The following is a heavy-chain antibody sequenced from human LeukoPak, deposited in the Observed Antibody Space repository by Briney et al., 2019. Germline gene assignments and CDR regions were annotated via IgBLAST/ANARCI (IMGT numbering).Heavy chain of an antibody. J-gene: IGHJ5*02. CDR1: GFTFSSYG. V-gene: IGHV3-30*02. CDR3: AKEAIVATIGPNWFDP. D-gene: IGHD5-12*01. Sequence: GGSLRLTCAASGFTFSSYGMHWVRQAPGKGLEWVAFIRYDGSNKYYADSVKGRFTISRDNSKNTLYLQMNSLRAEDTAVYYCAKEAIVATIGPNWFDPWGQGTLVTVSS. CDR2: IRYDGSNK.